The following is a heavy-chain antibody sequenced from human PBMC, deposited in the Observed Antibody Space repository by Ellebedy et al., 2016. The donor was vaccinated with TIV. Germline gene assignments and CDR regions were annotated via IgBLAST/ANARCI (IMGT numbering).Heavy chain of an antibody. J-gene: IGHJ4*02. V-gene: IGHV3-30*07. D-gene: IGHD4-23*01. Sequence: GESLKISCAASGFTFSSYAMHSVRQAPGKGLEWVAVISYDGSNKYYADSVKGRFTISRDNSKNTLYLQMNSLRAEDTAVYYCAKVDYGGFFDYWGQGTLVTVSS. CDR2: ISYDGSNK. CDR3: AKVDYGGFFDY. CDR1: GFTFSSYA.